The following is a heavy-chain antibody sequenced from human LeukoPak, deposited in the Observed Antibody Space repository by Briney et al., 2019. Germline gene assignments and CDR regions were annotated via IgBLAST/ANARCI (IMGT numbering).Heavy chain of an antibody. V-gene: IGHV3-73*01. Sequence: PGGSLSLSCAACGFTFSGSAMHWVRQASGKGLEWVGRIRSKANSYATAYAASVKGRFTISRDDSKNTAYLQMNSLKTEDTAVYYCTRLAYYDFWSGSPDAFDIWGQGTMVTVSS. CDR3: TRLAYYDFWSGSPDAFDI. D-gene: IGHD3-3*01. CDR1: GFTFSGSA. CDR2: IRSKANSYAT. J-gene: IGHJ3*02.